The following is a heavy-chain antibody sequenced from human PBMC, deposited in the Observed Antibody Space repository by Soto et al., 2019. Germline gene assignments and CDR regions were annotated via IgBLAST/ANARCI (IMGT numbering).Heavy chain of an antibody. CDR3: ARGGYGSSGWYYFDY. CDR1: GFTFSSYS. J-gene: IGHJ4*02. CDR2: ISSSSSYI. Sequence: GGSLRLSCAASGFTFSSYSMNWVRQAPGKGLEWVSSISSSSSYIYYADSVKGRFTISRDNAKNSLYLQMNSLKAEDTAVYYCARGGYGSSGWYYFDYWGQGTLVTVSS. V-gene: IGHV3-21*01. D-gene: IGHD6-19*01.